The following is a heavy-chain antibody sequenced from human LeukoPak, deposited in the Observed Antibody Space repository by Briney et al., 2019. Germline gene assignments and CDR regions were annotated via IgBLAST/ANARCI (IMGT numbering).Heavy chain of an antibody. Sequence: PGGSLGLSCAASGFTFSSYAMHWVRQAPGKGLEWVAIISYGGTNKYYADSVKGRFTISRDNSKNTLSLQMNSLRAEDTAVYYCARELSSSWYEWFDPWGQGTLVTVSS. CDR1: GFTFSSYA. CDR2: ISYGGTNK. V-gene: IGHV3-30-3*01. CDR3: ARELSSSWYEWFDP. D-gene: IGHD6-13*01. J-gene: IGHJ5*02.